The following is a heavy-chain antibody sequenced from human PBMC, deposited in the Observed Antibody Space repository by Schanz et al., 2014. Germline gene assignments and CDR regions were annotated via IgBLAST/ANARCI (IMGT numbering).Heavy chain of an antibody. D-gene: IGHD4-17*01. V-gene: IGHV3-15*01. CDR1: GFTFSTTW. Sequence: EVQLVESGGGLVQPRGSLRLSCAASGFTFSTTWMNWVRQAPGKGLEWVGRIKSKVDGGTTDNAAPVQGRFTISRDDSKNTLHLQMNSLKTEDTAVYYCSTDLTAVDYDAIGLWGQGTMVTVSS. CDR2: IKSKVDGGTT. J-gene: IGHJ3*01. CDR3: STDLTAVDYDAIGL.